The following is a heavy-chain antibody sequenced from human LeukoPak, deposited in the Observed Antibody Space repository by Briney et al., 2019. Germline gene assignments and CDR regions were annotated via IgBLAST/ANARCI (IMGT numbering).Heavy chain of an antibody. V-gene: IGHV3-23*01. J-gene: IGHJ4*02. D-gene: IGHD3-10*01. CDR3: AKEGGFGEYDY. CDR2: ITGSGGST. Sequence: TGGSLRLSWAAAGFTFSSYAMSWGRPPPGKGLEWVSAITGSGGSTYYADSVKGRFTISRDNSKDTLYLQMNSLRAEDTAVYYCAKEGGFGEYDYWGQGTLVTVSS. CDR1: GFTFSSYA.